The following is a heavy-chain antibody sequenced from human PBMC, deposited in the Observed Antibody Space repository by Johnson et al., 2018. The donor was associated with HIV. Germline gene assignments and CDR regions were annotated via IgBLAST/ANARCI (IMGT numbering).Heavy chain of an antibody. CDR2: IRYDGSSN. Sequence: QVQLVESGGGVVQPGRSLRLSCAASGFSFSAYGMHWVRQAQGKGLEWVAFIRYDGSSNFYPDSVKGRFTISRDNSKNTLYLQMNNLGPEDTAVYYCAKAELIRFGELNDGFDIWGQGTMVTVSS. CDR1: GFSFSAYG. D-gene: IGHD3-10*01. CDR3: AKAELIRFGELNDGFDI. J-gene: IGHJ3*02. V-gene: IGHV3-30*02.